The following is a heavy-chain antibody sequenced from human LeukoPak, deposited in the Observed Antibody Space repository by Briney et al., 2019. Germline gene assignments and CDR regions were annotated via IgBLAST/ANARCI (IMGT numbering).Heavy chain of an antibody. D-gene: IGHD3-3*01. V-gene: IGHV3-23*01. J-gene: IGHJ4*02. Sequence: GGSLRLSCAASGFTFSSYSMSWVRQAPGKGLEWVSYISSSGSSIHYADSVKGRFTISRDNSKNTLYVQMNSLRAEDTAVYYCAKDSEGTISYDFWIGYPDFWGQGTLVTVSS. CDR1: GFTFSSYS. CDR2: ISSSGSSI. CDR3: AKDSEGTISYDFWIGYPDF.